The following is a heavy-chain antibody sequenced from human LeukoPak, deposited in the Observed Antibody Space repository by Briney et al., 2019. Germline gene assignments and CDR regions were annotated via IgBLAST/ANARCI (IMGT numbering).Heavy chain of an antibody. D-gene: IGHD6-19*01. J-gene: IGHJ3*02. CDR3: ARHYRGALAGTMGAFDI. CDR2: IHYSGST. CDR1: GGSISSRSYY. V-gene: IGHV4-39*01. Sequence: SETLSLTCTVSGGSISSRSYYWGWVHQPPGKGLEWTGSIHYSGSTYYDASFKGRVTMSVDTSKNQFSLKLSSVTAADTAVYYCARHYRGALAGTMGAFDIWGQGTMVTVSS.